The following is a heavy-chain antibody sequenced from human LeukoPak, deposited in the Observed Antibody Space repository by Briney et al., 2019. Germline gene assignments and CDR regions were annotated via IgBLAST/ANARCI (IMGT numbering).Heavy chain of an antibody. CDR3: AKAITMVRGVIPPFDY. D-gene: IGHD3-10*01. V-gene: IGHV3-30*02. CDR2: TRYDGSNK. Sequence: GGSLRLSCAASGFTFSSYGMHWVRQAPGKGLEWVAFTRYDGSNKYYADSVKGRFTISRDNSKNTLYLQMNSLRAEDTAVYYCAKAITMVRGVIPPFDYWGQGTLVTVSS. CDR1: GFTFSSYG. J-gene: IGHJ4*02.